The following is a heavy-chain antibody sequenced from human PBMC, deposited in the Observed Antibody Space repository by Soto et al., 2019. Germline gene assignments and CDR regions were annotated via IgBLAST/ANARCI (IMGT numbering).Heavy chain of an antibody. CDR2: ISGSGASS. CDR3: ARGLTGPDY. V-gene: IGHV3-23*01. D-gene: IGHD1-20*01. Sequence: GGYLRLSCAASGFTFGSYGMSWVRQAPGKGLAWISVISGSGASSYYADSVKGRFTISRDNSKDTLYLQMNSLRADDTAVYFCARGLTGPDYGGQGTLVPDSS. CDR1: GFTFGSYG. J-gene: IGHJ4*02.